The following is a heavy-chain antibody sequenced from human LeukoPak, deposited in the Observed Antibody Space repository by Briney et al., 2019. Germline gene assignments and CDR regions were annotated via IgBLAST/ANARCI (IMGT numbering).Heavy chain of an antibody. CDR3: TRDRGIGLDI. D-gene: IGHD2-15*01. Sequence: SQTRSLTCSVSGASISSSDYYWSWIRQPAGKGLEWIGRIYISGSTDNNPSLKSRVTISVDTSKNQFSLKLSSVTAADTAVYYCTRDRGIGLDIWGQGTTVTVSS. CDR1: GASISSSDYY. V-gene: IGHV4-61*02. J-gene: IGHJ3*02. CDR2: IYISGST.